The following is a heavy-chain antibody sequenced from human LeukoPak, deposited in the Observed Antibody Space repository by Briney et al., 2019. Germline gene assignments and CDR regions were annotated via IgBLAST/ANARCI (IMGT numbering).Heavy chain of an antibody. V-gene: IGHV3-23*01. D-gene: IGHD3-22*01. CDR2: ISGSGGST. CDR3: AKYYYDPPHPPANFAY. CDR1: GFQFSSYA. Sequence: GGSLRLSCAAHGFQFSSYAMSSVRQAPGKGPEWVSTISGSGGSTEYAESVKGRFTISRENSKNTLYLQMNSLRAEDTAIYYCAKYYYDPPHPPANFAYWGQGTLVTVSS. J-gene: IGHJ4*02.